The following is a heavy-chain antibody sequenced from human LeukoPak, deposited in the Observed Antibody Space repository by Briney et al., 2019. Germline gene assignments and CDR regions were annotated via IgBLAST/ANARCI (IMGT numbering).Heavy chain of an antibody. D-gene: IGHD3-10*01. CDR2: ISAYNGNT. J-gene: IGHJ4*02. Sequence: ASLKVSCKASGYTFTSYGISWVRQAPGQGLEWMGWISAYNGNTNYAQKLQGRVTMTTDTSTSTAYMELRSLRSDDTAVYYCARDGISYYGSGSGYWGQGTLVTVSS. CDR3: ARDGISYYGSGSGY. V-gene: IGHV1-18*01. CDR1: GYTFTSYG.